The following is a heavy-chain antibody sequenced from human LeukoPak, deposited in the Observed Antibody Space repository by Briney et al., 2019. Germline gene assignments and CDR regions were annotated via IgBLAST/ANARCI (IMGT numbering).Heavy chain of an antibody. J-gene: IGHJ4*02. V-gene: IGHV1-2*02. CDR1: GYTFTSYG. CDR2: INPNSGGT. CDR3: ARSPSSYYGSGSYSLDY. D-gene: IGHD3-10*01. Sequence: ASVKVSCKASGYTFTSYGISWVRQAPGQGLEWMGWINPNSGGTNYAQKFQGRVTMTRDTSISTAYMELSRLRSDDTAVYYCARSPSSYYGSGSYSLDYWGQGTLVTVSS.